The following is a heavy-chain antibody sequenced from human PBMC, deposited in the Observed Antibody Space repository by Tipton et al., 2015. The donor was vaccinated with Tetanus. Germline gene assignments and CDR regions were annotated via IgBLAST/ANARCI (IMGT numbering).Heavy chain of an antibody. CDR1: GFNFDDYA. J-gene: IGHJ6*02. V-gene: IGHV3-9*01. CDR3: VKDLGVGFVTGYGTQCGMDV. Sequence: SLRLSCVVSGFNFDDYAMHWVRQVPGKGLQWVPAITWDSRLIAYADSVKGRFTMSRDNAKNSLYLQMNSLRAEDTALYYCVKDLGVGFVTGYGTQCGMDVWGQGTSVTVS. CDR2: ITWDSRLI. D-gene: IGHD3-9*01.